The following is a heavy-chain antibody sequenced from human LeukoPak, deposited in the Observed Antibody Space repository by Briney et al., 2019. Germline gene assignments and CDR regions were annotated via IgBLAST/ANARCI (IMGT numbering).Heavy chain of an antibody. Sequence: SQTLSLTCTVSGGSISSGGYYWSWIRQHPGKGLEWIGYIYYSGSTYYNPSLKSRVTIPVDTSKNQFSLKLSSVTAADTAVYYCARDGTGLDAFDIWGQGTMVTVSS. D-gene: IGHD6-13*01. CDR3: ARDGTGLDAFDI. CDR1: GGSISSGGYY. V-gene: IGHV4-31*03. CDR2: IYYSGST. J-gene: IGHJ3*02.